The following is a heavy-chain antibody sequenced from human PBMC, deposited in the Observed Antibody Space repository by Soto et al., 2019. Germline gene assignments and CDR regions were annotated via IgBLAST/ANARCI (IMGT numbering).Heavy chain of an antibody. CDR1: GFTFSSYA. J-gene: IGHJ4*02. D-gene: IGHD4-17*01. CDR3: AKDYSTVTTDPLSVVLFDY. CDR2: ITSDGRT. V-gene: IGHV3-23*01. Sequence: GGSLRLSCAASGFTFSSYAMSWVPQAPGKGREWVSIITSDGRTYYADSVKGRFTISRDNSKITVYLQMNSLRAEDTAVYYCAKDYSTVTTDPLSVVLFDYWGQGALVTVSS.